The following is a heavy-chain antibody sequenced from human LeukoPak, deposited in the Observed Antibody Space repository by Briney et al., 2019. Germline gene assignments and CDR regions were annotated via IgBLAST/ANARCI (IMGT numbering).Heavy chain of an antibody. CDR2: IYYSGST. Sequence: SETLSLTCAVYGGSFSGYYWGWIRQPPGKGLEWIGSIYYSGSTYYIPSLKSRVTISVDTSRNQFSLKLSSVTAADTAVYYCARRSQGYYDILAGYYGGYYFDYWGQGTLVTVSS. CDR3: ARRSQGYYDILAGYYGGYYFDY. J-gene: IGHJ4*02. V-gene: IGHV4-39*01. D-gene: IGHD3-9*01. CDR1: GGSFSGYY.